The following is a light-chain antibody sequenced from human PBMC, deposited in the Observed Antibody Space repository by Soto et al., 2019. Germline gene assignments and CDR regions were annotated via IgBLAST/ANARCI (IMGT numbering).Light chain of an antibody. CDR2: AAS. V-gene: IGKV1-39*01. J-gene: IGKJ3*01. CDR1: QSISSY. CDR3: QQSYSTPFT. Sequence: DIKMTQSPSSLSASVGDRVTITCRASQSISSYLNWYQQKPGKAPKLLIYAASSLQSGVPSRFSGSGSGTDFQLTISSLQPEDFATYYCQQSYSTPFTFGPGTKVDIK.